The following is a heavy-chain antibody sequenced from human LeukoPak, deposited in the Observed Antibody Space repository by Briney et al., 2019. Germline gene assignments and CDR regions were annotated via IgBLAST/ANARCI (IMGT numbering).Heavy chain of an antibody. CDR2: IYISGST. CDR1: GGSITNYY. V-gene: IGHV4-4*07. CDR3: ARGNYDSTGYYYMGDTLDI. Sequence: SETLSLTCTVSGGSITNYYWNWIRQPAGKGLEWIGYIYISGSTNYNPSLKSRVTMSVDTSKNQFSLKVNSVTAADTAVYYCARGNYDSTGYYYMGDTLDIWGQGTMVTVSS. J-gene: IGHJ3*02. D-gene: IGHD3-22*01.